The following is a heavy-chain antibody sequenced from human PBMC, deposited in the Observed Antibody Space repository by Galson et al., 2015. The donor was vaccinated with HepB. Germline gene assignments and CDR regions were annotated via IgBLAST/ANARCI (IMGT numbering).Heavy chain of an antibody. CDR3: ARGGRGESYPTPFDY. Sequence: SVKVSCKASGYTFTSYGISWVRQAPGQGLEWMGWISAYNGNANYAQKLQGRVTMTTDTSTSTAYMELRSLRSDDTAVYYCARGGRGESYPTPFDYWGQGTLVAVSS. CDR2: ISAYNGNA. CDR1: GYTFTSYG. J-gene: IGHJ4*02. V-gene: IGHV1-18*01. D-gene: IGHD1-26*01.